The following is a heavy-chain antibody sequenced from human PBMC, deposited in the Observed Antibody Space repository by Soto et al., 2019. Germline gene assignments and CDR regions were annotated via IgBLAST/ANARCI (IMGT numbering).Heavy chain of an antibody. Sequence: SETLSLTCTVSGGSINTATLYWSWIRQHPGKGLEWIGYIYYSGSTYYNPPLKSRVSMSVDTSNNQFSLRLSSVTAADTAVYYCAVDTSVGGPNWFDPWGQGTLVTVSS. D-gene: IGHD5-18*01. J-gene: IGHJ5*02. CDR1: GGSINTATLY. CDR3: AVDTSVGGPNWFDP. CDR2: IYYSGST. V-gene: IGHV4-31*03.